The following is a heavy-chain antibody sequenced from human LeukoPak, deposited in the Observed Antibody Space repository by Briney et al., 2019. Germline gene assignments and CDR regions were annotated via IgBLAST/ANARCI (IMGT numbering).Heavy chain of an antibody. D-gene: IGHD1-26*01. Sequence: GGSLRLSCAASGFTFSSYEINWVRQAPQKGLEWVSYISSSGSTIYYADSVKGRFTISRDNSKNTLYLQMNSLRAEDTAVYYCAKDKWELNYYYYYMDVWGKGTTVTISS. J-gene: IGHJ6*03. V-gene: IGHV3-48*03. CDR3: AKDKWELNYYYYYMDV. CDR1: GFTFSSYE. CDR2: ISSSGSTI.